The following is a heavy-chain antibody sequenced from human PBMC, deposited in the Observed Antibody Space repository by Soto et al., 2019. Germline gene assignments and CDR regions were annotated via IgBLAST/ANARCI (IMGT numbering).Heavy chain of an antibody. CDR3: ARESGAGATNWFDP. Sequence: QQQLQESGSGLVKPSQTLSLTCAVSGGSISSGGYSWRWIRQPPGKGLEWIGDINYSGSTYYNPSPKSRAPISIDTSRNHFSPEWSSVTAADTAVYYCARESGAGATNWFDPWGQGTLVTVSS. V-gene: IGHV4-30-2*01. D-gene: IGHD1-26*01. J-gene: IGHJ5*02. CDR2: INYSGST. CDR1: GGSISSGGYS.